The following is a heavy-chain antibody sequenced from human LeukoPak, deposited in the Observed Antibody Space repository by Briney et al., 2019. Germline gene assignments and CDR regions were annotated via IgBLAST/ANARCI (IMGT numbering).Heavy chain of an antibody. V-gene: IGHV4-39*07. CDR2: IYYSGST. Sequence: SETLSLTCTVSGGSFSSSSYYWGWIRQPPGKGLEWIGSIYYSGSTYYNPSLKSRVTISVDTSKNQFSLKLSSVTAADTAVYYCARDSGSCLFSWFDPWGQGTLVTVSS. CDR1: GGSFSSSSYY. J-gene: IGHJ5*02. D-gene: IGHD1-26*01. CDR3: ARDSGSCLFSWFDP.